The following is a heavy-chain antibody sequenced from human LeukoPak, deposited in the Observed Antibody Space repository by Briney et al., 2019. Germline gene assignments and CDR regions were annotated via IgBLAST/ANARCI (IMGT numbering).Heavy chain of an antibody. D-gene: IGHD3-10*01. J-gene: IGHJ4*02. Sequence: GGSLRLSCAASGFTFRRYGTHWVRQAPGKGLEWVAVISYDGSKKDYADSVKGRFTISRDNSKNTLYLQMNSLRVEDTAVYYCAKDFPHYGSGSSHFDYWGQGTLVTVSS. CDR1: GFTFRRYG. CDR3: AKDFPHYGSGSSHFDY. CDR2: ISYDGSKK. V-gene: IGHV3-30*18.